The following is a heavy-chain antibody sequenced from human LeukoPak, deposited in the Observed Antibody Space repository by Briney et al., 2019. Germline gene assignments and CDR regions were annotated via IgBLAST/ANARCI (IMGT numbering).Heavy chain of an antibody. CDR1: GFTFSSYN. D-gene: IGHD3-9*01. V-gene: IGHV3-21*01. J-gene: IGHJ1*01. Sequence: GGSLRLSCAASGFTFSSYNMNWVRQAPGKGLEWVSSISSSSSYKYYADSVKGRFTISRDNAKNSLYLQMNSLRAEDTAVYYCVRFSPPYYDILTGYYRLAYFQHWGQGTLVTVSS. CDR2: ISSSSSYK. CDR3: VRFSPPYYDILTGYYRLAYFQH.